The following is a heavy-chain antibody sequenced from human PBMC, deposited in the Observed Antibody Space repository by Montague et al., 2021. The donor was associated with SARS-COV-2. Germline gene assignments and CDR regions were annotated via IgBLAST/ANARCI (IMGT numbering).Heavy chain of an antibody. V-gene: IGHV4-34*01. CDR3: ACGEITTRGLIYYYGMDV. D-gene: IGHD4-11*01. CDR2: INHSGST. J-gene: IGHJ6*02. CDR1: GGSFSGYY. Sequence: SETLSLTCAVYGGSFSGYYWTWIRQSPRKGLEWIGEINHSGSTNYNPSLKSRVTISVDTSKNQFSLKLSSVTAADTAVYYCACGEITTRGLIYYYGMDVWGQGTTFTVSS.